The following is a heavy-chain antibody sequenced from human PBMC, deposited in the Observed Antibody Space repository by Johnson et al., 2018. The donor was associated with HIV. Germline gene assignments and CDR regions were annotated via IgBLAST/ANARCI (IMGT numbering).Heavy chain of an antibody. CDR1: GFTFDGYA. J-gene: IGHJ3*02. CDR3: TKDIHYDSSGYLLLNAFDI. Sequence: SGFTFDGYALHWVRKAPGKGLEWVSGISWNSRSLVYADSVKDRFTISRDNARNSLYLQMNSLRAEDTALYYCTKDIHYDSSGYLLLNAFDIWGQGTMVTVSS. V-gene: IGHV3-9*01. D-gene: IGHD3-22*01. CDR2: ISWNSRSL.